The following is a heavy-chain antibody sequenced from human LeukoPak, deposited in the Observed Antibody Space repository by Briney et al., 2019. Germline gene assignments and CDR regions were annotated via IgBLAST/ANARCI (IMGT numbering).Heavy chain of an antibody. J-gene: IGHJ5*02. CDR3: AKERGYSSSYGPNWFDP. Sequence: PGGSLRPSCAASGFTFSSYAMSWVRQAPGKGLEWVSALSGSGDRTYYADSVKGRFTISRDNSKNTLYLQMNSLRAEDTAVYYCAKERGYSSSYGPNWFDPWGQGTLVTVSS. D-gene: IGHD6-13*01. V-gene: IGHV3-23*01. CDR1: GFTFSSYA. CDR2: LSGSGDRT.